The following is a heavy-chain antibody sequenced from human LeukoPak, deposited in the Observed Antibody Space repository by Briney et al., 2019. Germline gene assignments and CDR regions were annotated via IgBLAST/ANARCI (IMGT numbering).Heavy chain of an antibody. CDR2: ISGSGGST. V-gene: IGHV3-23*01. D-gene: IGHD2-15*01. CDR1: GFTFSSSA. CDR3: AKAVGHPLYCSGGSCYPAYYFDY. J-gene: IGHJ4*02. Sequence: PGGSLRLSCTTSGFTFSSSAMSWVRQAPGKGLEWVSAISGSGGSTYYADSVKGRFTISRDNSKNTLYLQMNSLRAEDTAVYYCAKAVGHPLYCSGGSCYPAYYFDYWGQGTLVTVSS.